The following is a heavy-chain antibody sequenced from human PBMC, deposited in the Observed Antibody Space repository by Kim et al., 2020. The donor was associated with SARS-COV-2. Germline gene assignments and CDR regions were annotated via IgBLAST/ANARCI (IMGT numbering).Heavy chain of an antibody. CDR3: ARHLSDTAMVPFDY. Sequence: NPSLKSRVTISVDTSKNQFSLKLSSVTAADTAVYYCARHLSDTAMVPFDYWGQGTLVTVSS. V-gene: IGHV4-39*01. J-gene: IGHJ4*02. D-gene: IGHD5-18*01.